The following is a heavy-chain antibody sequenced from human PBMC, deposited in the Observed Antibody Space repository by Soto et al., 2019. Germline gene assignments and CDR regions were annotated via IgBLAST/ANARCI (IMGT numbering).Heavy chain of an antibody. J-gene: IGHJ6*02. Sequence: QVQLQQWGAGVLKPSETLSLTCAVYGGSFSGYYWSWIRQPPGKGLEWIGEINHGGSTNYNPSLKSRVTISVDTSKSRCSLKLSSVTAADTAVYYCAIGDPYYYGMDVWGRGTTVTVSS. V-gene: IGHV4-34*01. CDR3: AIGDPYYYGMDV. CDR1: GGSFSGYY. CDR2: INHGGST.